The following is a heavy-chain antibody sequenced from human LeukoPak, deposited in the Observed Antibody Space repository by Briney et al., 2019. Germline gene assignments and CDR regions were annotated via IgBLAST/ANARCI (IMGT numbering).Heavy chain of an antibody. D-gene: IGHD3-10*01. V-gene: IGHV4-38-2*02. CDR3: AKSNGYGLVDI. CDR2: IYHTGST. J-gene: IGHJ3*02. Sequence: PSETLSLTCTVSGYSISSGYYWGWIRQPPGKGLEWIVNIYHTGSTYYNPSLKSRVTISLDTSRNQFSLKLNSVTAADTAVYYCAKSNGYGLVDIWGQGTMVTVSS. CDR1: GYSISSGYY.